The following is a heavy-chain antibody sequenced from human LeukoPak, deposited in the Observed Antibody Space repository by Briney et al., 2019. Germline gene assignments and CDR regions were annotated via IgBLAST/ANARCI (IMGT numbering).Heavy chain of an antibody. CDR1: GFTFSDYY. D-gene: IGHD4-23*01. CDR2: IYSGGST. V-gene: IGHV3-53*01. J-gene: IGHJ4*02. CDR3: ARDLTTVAGFDY. Sequence: PGGSLRLSCAASGFTFSDYYMSWIRQAPGKGLEWVSVIYSGGSTYYADSVKGRFTISRDNSKNTLYLQMNSLRAEDTAVYYCARDLTTVAGFDYWGQGTLVTVSS.